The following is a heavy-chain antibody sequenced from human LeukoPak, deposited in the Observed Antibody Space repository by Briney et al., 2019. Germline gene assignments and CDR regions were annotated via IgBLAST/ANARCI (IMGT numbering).Heavy chain of an antibody. CDR1: GFTFSSYA. V-gene: IGHV3-30-3*01. D-gene: IGHD2-2*01. J-gene: IGHJ4*02. Sequence: GGSLRLSCAASGFTFSSYAKHWVRQAPGKGLEWVAVISYDGSNKYYADSVKGRFTISRDNSKNTLYLQMNSLRAEDTAVYYCARDRSSNEYYFDYWGQGTLVTVSS. CDR2: ISYDGSNK. CDR3: ARDRSSNEYYFDY.